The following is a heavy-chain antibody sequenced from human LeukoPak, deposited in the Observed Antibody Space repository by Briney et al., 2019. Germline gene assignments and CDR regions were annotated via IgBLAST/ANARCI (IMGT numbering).Heavy chain of an antibody. CDR1: GYTFTSYD. D-gene: IGHD3-3*01. J-gene: IGHJ5*02. Sequence: ASVKVSCKASGYTFTSYDINWVRQATGQGLEWMGWMNPNSGNTGYAQKFQGRVTMTRNTSISTAYMELSSLRSEDTAVYYCARDRVLVRFSSPSGSPPVNWFDPWGQGTLVTVSS. V-gene: IGHV1-8*01. CDR2: MNPNSGNT. CDR3: ARDRVLVRFSSPSGSPPVNWFDP.